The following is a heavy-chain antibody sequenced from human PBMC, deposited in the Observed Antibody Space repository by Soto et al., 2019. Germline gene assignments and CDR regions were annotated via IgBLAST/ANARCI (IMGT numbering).Heavy chain of an antibody. CDR1: GYTFTSYD. CDR2: MNPNSGNT. D-gene: IGHD3-10*01. CDR3: ARGYYYGSGRSLSWFDP. Sequence: QVQLVQSGAEVKKPGASVKVSCKASGYTFTSYDINWVRQATGQGLEWMGWMNPNSGNTGYAQKFQGRVTMTRNTSISTAYMELSSLRSEDTAVYYCARGYYYGSGRSLSWFDPWGQGTLVTVSS. V-gene: IGHV1-8*01. J-gene: IGHJ5*02.